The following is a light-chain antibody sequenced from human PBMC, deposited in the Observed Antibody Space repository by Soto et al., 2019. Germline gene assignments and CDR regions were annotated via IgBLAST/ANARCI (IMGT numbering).Light chain of an antibody. V-gene: IGKV1-5*01. CDR2: DVS. CDR3: HPDKIFPPSP. Sequence: TLSASVGDRVTITCRASQSITTWLAWYQQRPGKAPKLLSYDVSSLQSGVPSRFSGSGSGTGFTLTISSLHPDEVAIYYRHPDKIFPPSPFGQ. CDR1: QSITTW. J-gene: IGKJ1*01.